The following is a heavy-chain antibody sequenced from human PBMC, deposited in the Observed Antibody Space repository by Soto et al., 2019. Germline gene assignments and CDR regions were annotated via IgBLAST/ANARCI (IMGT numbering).Heavy chain of an antibody. Sequence: EVQLLESGGGLVQPGGSLRLSCAASVITFSNYAMTWVRQAPGKGLEWVSVISDSGSFTFYADSVKGRFTISRDNSGGTLYLQMNSLRAEDTAIYYCAKRPLNWGRWYFDLWGRGTLVTVSS. CDR1: VITFSNYA. CDR3: AKRPLNWGRWYFDL. J-gene: IGHJ2*01. V-gene: IGHV3-23*01. CDR2: ISDSGSFT. D-gene: IGHD7-27*01.